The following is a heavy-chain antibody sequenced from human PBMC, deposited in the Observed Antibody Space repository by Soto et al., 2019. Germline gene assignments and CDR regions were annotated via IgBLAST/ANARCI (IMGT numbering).Heavy chain of an antibody. D-gene: IGHD3-10*01. CDR2: IYSGGST. V-gene: IGHV3-66*01. J-gene: IGHJ6*02. CDR3: AREVLLWFGESDYYGMDV. Sequence: EVQLVESGGGLVQPGGSLRLSCAASGFTVSSNYMSWVRQAPGKGLEWVSVIYSGGSTYYADSVKGRFTISRDNSKNTLYLQMNSLRAEDTDVYYWAREVLLWFGESDYYGMDVWGQGTTVTVSS. CDR1: GFTVSSNY.